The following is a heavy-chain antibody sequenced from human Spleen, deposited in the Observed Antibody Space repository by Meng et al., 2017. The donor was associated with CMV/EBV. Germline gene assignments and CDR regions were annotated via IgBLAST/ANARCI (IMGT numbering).Heavy chain of an antibody. J-gene: IGHJ4*02. CDR3: AKHMIPGNYFDY. Sequence: GGSLRLSCAASGFTFSNYAINWVRQAPGKGLEWVSVIYSGGGNTDYADSVKGRFTISRDNSKNMVDMEMNSLRVEDTAVYYCAKHMIPGNYFDYWGQGILVTVSS. CDR2: IYSGGGNT. D-gene: IGHD3-22*01. V-gene: IGHV3-23*03. CDR1: GFTFSNYA.